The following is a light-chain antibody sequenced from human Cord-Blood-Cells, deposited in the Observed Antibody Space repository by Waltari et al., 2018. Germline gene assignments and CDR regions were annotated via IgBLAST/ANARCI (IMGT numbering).Light chain of an antibody. CDR1: QSISCY. V-gene: IGKV1-39*01. CDR3: QQRYSTPRT. Sequence: DLQMTQSPSSLSASVGDRLTITCPPSQSISCYLNRYQPKPGKAPKLLIYAASKLQSEVPLRFSGSRSETDFTLSISCLQPDDSAAYYGQQRYSTPRTFGQGTKVEIK. CDR2: AAS. J-gene: IGKJ1*01.